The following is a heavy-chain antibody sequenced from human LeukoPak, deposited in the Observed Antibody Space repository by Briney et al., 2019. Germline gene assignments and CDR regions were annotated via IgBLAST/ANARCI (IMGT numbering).Heavy chain of an antibody. J-gene: IGHJ4*02. V-gene: IGHV4-4*07. D-gene: IGHD3-9*01. CDR3: ARRRVRYFDWLSRIPDY. CDR1: GGSISSYY. CDR2: IYTSGST. Sequence: PSETLSLTCTVSGGSISSYYCSWIRQPAGKGREWFGGIYTSGSTNYNPSLKSRVTISVDTSKNQFSLKLSSVTAADTAVYYCARRRVRYFDWLSRIPDYWGQGTLVTVSS.